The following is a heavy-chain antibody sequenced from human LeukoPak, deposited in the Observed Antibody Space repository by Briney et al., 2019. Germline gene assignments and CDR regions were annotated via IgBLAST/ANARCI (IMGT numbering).Heavy chain of an antibody. CDR1: GFTFSSYS. D-gene: IGHD1-26*01. CDR3: ARDVVGATGAGYYYYGMDV. V-gene: IGHV3-21*01. J-gene: IGHJ6*02. Sequence: GGSLRLSCAASGFTFSSYSMNWVRQAPGKGLEWVSSISSSSSYIYYADSVKGRFTISRDNAKNSLYLQMNSLRAEDTAVYYCARDVVGATGAGYYYYGMDVWGQGTTVTVSS. CDR2: ISSSSSYI.